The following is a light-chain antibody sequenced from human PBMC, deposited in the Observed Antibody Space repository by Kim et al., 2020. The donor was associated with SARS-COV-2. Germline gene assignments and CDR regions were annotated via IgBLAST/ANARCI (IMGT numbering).Light chain of an antibody. CDR1: SNNVGNQG. J-gene: IGLJ3*02. CDR2: RNN. V-gene: IGLV10-54*01. CDR3: SAWDSSLSAWV. Sequence: QAGLTQPPSVSKGLRQTATLTCTGNSNNVGNQGAAWLQQHQGHPPKLLSYRNNNRPSGISERLSASRSGNTASLTITGLQPEEEADYYCSAWDSSLSAWVFGGGTQLTVL.